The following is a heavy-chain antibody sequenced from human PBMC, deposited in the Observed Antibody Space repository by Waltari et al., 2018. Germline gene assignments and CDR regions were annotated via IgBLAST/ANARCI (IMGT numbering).Heavy chain of an antibody. CDR3: AILPAYSSAWSADY. D-gene: IGHD6-19*01. Sequence: EVQLVESGGGLVNPGGSLRLSCAASGFTFRSFEMNWVRQAPGKGLEWVAYISNFGVTVYYADSVQGRFIISRDNVKNSLDLQMDSLTAEDTAVYYCAILPAYSSAWSADYWGRGTRVTVSS. V-gene: IGHV3-48*03. J-gene: IGHJ4*02. CDR2: ISNFGVTV. CDR1: GFTFRSFE.